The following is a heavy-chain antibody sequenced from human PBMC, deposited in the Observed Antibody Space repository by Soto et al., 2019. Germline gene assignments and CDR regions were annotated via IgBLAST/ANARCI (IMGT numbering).Heavy chain of an antibody. Sequence: ASVKVSCKASGGTFSSYTISWVRQAPGQGLEWMGRIIPILGIANYAQKFQGRVTITADKSTSTAYMELSSLRSEDTAVYYCAREGSGYSYGYYYYYGMDVWGQGTTVTVSS. CDR2: IIPILGIA. J-gene: IGHJ6*02. V-gene: IGHV1-69*04. CDR3: AREGSGYSYGYYYYYGMDV. CDR1: GGTFSSYT. D-gene: IGHD5-18*01.